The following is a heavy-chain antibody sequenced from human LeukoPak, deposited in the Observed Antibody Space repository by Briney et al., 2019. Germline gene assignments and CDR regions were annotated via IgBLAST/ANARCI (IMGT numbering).Heavy chain of an antibody. D-gene: IGHD2-15*01. CDR2: INHSGNA. CDR3: ASLYCSGGSCYPRY. Sequence: SETLSLTCAVSGGSFSGYYWTWIRQPPGKGLEWIGEINHSGNANDNPSLKSRITMSVDTSKNQFSLRLSSVTAADTAVYYCASLYCSGGSCYPRYWGQGTLVAVSS. CDR1: GGSFSGYY. J-gene: IGHJ4*02. V-gene: IGHV4-34*01.